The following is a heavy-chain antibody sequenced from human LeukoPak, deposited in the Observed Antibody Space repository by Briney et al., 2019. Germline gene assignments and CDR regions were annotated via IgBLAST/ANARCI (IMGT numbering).Heavy chain of an antibody. CDR1: GGSISSGDYY. Sequence: SQTLSLTCTVSGGSISSGDYYWSWIRQPPGKGLEWIVYIYYSGSTYYNPSLKSRVTISVDTSKNQFSLKLSSVTAADTAVYYCARDSWDYYDSSGYGNKFDYWGQGALVTVSS. CDR3: ARDSWDYYDSSGYGNKFDY. CDR2: IYYSGST. V-gene: IGHV4-30-4*01. D-gene: IGHD3-22*01. J-gene: IGHJ4*02.